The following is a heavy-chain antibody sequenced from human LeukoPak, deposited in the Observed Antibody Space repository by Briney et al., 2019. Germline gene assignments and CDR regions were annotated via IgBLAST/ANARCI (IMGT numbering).Heavy chain of an antibody. V-gene: IGHV1-46*01. CDR1: GYTFTSYY. CDR3: AREVGATTGFDY. J-gene: IGHJ4*02. CDR2: INPSGGST. D-gene: IGHD1-26*01. Sequence: ASVKVSCKASGYTFTSYYMHWVRQAPGQGLEWMGIINPSGGSTSYAQKFQGRVTMTRDTSTSTVYMELSSLRPEDTAVYYCAREVGATTGFDYWGQGTLVTVSS.